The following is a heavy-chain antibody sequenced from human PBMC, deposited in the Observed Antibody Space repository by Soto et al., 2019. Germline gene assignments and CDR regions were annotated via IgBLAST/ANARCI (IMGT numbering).Heavy chain of an antibody. D-gene: IGHD3-3*01. CDR1: GGSFSGYY. V-gene: IGHV4-34*01. Sequence: PSETLSLTCAVYGGSFSGYYWSWIRQPPGKGLEWIGEINHSESTNYNPSLKSRVTISVDTSKNQFSLKLSSVTAADTAVYYCARGLGFWSGYGMDVWGQGTTVTVSS. CDR3: ARGLGFWSGYGMDV. J-gene: IGHJ6*02. CDR2: INHSEST.